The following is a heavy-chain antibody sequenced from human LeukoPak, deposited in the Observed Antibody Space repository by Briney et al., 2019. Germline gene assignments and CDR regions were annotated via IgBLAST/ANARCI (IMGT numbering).Heavy chain of an antibody. CDR2: ISGSGGST. V-gene: IGHV3-23*01. CDR1: GFIFSSYV. D-gene: IGHD3-3*01. Sequence: GGSLRLSCAASGFIFSSYVMHWVRQAPGKGLEWVSAISGSGGSTYYADSVKGRFTLSRDNSKNTLYLQMNSLRAEDTAVYFCAKDAYYDLRGTQRFDYWGQGTLVTVSS. J-gene: IGHJ4*02. CDR3: AKDAYYDLRGTQRFDY.